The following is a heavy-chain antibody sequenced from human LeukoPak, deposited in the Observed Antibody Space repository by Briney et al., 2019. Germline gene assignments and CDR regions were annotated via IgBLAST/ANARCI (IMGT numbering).Heavy chain of an antibody. Sequence: ASVKVSCKASGYTFISHGISWVRQAPGQGLDRMGSVSAYNGNTNYAQKLQGRVTMTTDTSTSTAYMELRSLRSDDTAVYYCARVLLWFGESPAYFDYWGQGTLVTVSS. V-gene: IGHV1-18*01. CDR3: ARVLLWFGESPAYFDY. CDR2: VSAYNGNT. CDR1: GYTFISHG. J-gene: IGHJ4*02. D-gene: IGHD3-10*01.